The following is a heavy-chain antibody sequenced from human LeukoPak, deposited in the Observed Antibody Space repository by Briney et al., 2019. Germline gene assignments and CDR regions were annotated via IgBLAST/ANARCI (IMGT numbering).Heavy chain of an antibody. V-gene: IGHV4-31*03. CDR2: IYYSGST. CDR3: ARGYGYSYLFDY. J-gene: IGHJ4*02. D-gene: IGHD5-18*01. CDR1: GGSISSGGYY. Sequence: PSGTLSLTCTVSGGSISSGGYYWSWISQHPGKGLEWIGYIYYSGSTYYNPSLKSRVIISVDTSKNQFSLKLSSVTAADTAVYYCARGYGYSYLFDYWGQGTLVTVSS.